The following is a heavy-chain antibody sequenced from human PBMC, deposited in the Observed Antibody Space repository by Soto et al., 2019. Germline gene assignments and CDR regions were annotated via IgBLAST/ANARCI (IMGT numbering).Heavy chain of an antibody. CDR3: ARRPYYYDSSGYFI. CDR2: IYYSGST. J-gene: IGHJ4*02. CDR1: GGSISSSSYY. V-gene: IGHV4-39*01. D-gene: IGHD3-22*01. Sequence: SETLSLTCTVSGGSISSSSYYWGWIRQPPGKGLEWIGSIYYSGSTYYNPSLKSRVTISVDTSKNQFSLKLSSVTAADTAVYHCARRPYYYDSSGYFIWGQGTLVTVSS.